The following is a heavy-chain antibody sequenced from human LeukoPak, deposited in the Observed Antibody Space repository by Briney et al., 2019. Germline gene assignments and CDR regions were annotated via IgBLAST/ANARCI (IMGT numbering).Heavy chain of an antibody. D-gene: IGHD6-13*01. CDR2: ISYDGSNK. Sequence: GGSLRLSCAASGFTFSSYGMHWVRQAPAKGLEWVAVISYDGSNKYYADSVKGRFTISRDNSKNTLYLQVNSLRAEDTAVYYCAVGNSSSWVFDYWGQGTLVTVSS. J-gene: IGHJ4*02. V-gene: IGHV3-30*03. CDR1: GFTFSSYG. CDR3: AVGNSSSWVFDY.